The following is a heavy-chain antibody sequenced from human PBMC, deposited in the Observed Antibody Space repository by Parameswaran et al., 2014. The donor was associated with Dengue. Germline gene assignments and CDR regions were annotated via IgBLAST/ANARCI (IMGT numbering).Heavy chain of an antibody. V-gene: IGHV3-15*01. D-gene: IGHD2-15*01. CDR3: TRPESGGSYY. J-gene: IGHJ4*02. CDR2: IKSKTDGGTT. Sequence: RWIRQPPGKGLEWVGRIKSKTDGGTTDYAAPVKGRFTISRDDSKNTLYLQMNSLKTEDTAVYYCTRPESGGSYYWGQGTLVTVSS.